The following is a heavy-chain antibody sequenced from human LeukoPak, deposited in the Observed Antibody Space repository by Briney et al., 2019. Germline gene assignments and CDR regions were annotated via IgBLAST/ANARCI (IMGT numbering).Heavy chain of an antibody. CDR3: AKGVGTSYHYHMDV. Sequence: GGSLRLSCAASGFTFDEYAMHWVRQPPGKGLEWVSYISWNSYDIEYADSVKGRFTISRDNAKNSLYLQMNSLRAEDMALYYCAKGVGTSYHYHMDVWGKGTTVIVSS. CDR2: ISWNSYDI. J-gene: IGHJ6*03. D-gene: IGHD1-26*01. V-gene: IGHV3-9*03. CDR1: GFTFDEYA.